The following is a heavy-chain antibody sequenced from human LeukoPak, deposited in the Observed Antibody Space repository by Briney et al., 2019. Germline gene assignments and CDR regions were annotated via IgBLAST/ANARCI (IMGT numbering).Heavy chain of an antibody. D-gene: IGHD3-16*01. Sequence: SETLSLTCAVYGGSFSGYYWSWIRQPPGKGLEWIGEINHSGSTNYNPTLKSRVTISVDTSKNQFSLKLSSVTAADTAVYYCAIGEFGASDWGQGTLVTVSS. CDR3: AIGEFGASD. CDR1: GGSFSGYY. V-gene: IGHV4-34*01. CDR2: INHSGST. J-gene: IGHJ4*02.